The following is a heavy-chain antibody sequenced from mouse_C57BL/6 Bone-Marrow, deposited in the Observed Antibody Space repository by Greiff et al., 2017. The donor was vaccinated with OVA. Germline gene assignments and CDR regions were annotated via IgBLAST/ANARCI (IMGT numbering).Heavy chain of an antibody. CDR1: GYAFSSSW. CDR2: IYPGDGDT. CDR3: AREGYYGNYIYAMDY. Sequence: QVQLQQSGPELVKPGASVKISCKASGYAFSSSWMIWVKQRPGKGLEWIGRIYPGDGDTNYNGKFKGKATLTADKSSSTAYMQLSSLTSEDSAVYFCAREGYYGNYIYAMDYWGQGTSVTVSS. J-gene: IGHJ4*01. V-gene: IGHV1-82*01. D-gene: IGHD2-1*01.